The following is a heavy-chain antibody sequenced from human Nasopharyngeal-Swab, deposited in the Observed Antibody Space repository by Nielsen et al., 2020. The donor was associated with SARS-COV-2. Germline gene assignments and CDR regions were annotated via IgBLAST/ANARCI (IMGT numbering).Heavy chain of an antibody. CDR1: GFTFSSYM. J-gene: IGHJ4*02. CDR2: IGNSGAGT. CDR3: AKGSLVVPAAYFDY. D-gene: IGHD2-2*01. Sequence: GESLKISCEASGFTFSSYMMTWVRQTAGKRLEWVASIGNSGAGTYYADSVKGRFTISRDNSKNTLYLQMNSLRAEDTAVYYCAKGSLVVPAAYFDYWGQGTLVTVSS. V-gene: IGHV3-23*01.